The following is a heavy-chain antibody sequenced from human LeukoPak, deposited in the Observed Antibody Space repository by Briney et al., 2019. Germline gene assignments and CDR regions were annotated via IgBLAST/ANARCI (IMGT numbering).Heavy chain of an antibody. CDR2: IYHSGST. D-gene: IGHD5-12*01. J-gene: IGHJ4*02. Sequence: SGTLSLTCAVSGGSISSSNWWSWVRQPPGKGLEWIGEIYHSGSTNYNPSLKSRVTISIDKSKNQFSLKLSSVTAADMAVYYCARAPGYSGYGFFDYWGQGTLVTVSS. V-gene: IGHV4-4*02. CDR1: GGSISSSNW. CDR3: ARAPGYSGYGFFDY.